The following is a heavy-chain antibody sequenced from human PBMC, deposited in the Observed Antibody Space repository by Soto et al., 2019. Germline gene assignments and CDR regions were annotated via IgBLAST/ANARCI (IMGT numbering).Heavy chain of an antibody. Sequence: QITLKESHPPLVKPTQTLTLTCTFSGFSLSTTGVGVGWIRQPPGKALEWLALIYWDDDKRYSPSLKNRLTITKDTSKNQVVLTMTNMDPLDTATYYCAHRGSSGYSTALFDYWGQGTLVTVSS. J-gene: IGHJ4*02. CDR1: GFSLSTTGVG. D-gene: IGHD3-22*01. CDR2: IYWDDDK. V-gene: IGHV2-5*02. CDR3: AHRGSSGYSTALFDY.